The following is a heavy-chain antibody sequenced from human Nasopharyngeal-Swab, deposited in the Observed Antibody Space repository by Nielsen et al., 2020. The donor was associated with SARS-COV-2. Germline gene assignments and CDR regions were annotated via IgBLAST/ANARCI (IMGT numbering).Heavy chain of an antibody. CDR3: ARFVDTAMADY. J-gene: IGHJ4*02. CDR2: IFPGDSDT. D-gene: IGHD5-18*01. CDR1: GYSFTSYW. Sequence: GESLKISCKGSGYSFTSYWIGWVRQMPGKGLEWMGIIFPGDSDTRYSPSFQGQVTISADKSISSAYLQWSSLKASDTAMYYCARFVDTAMADYWGQGTLVTVSS. V-gene: IGHV5-51*01.